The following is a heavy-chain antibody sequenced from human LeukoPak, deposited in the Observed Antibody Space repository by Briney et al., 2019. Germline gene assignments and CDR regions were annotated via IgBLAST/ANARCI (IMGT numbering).Heavy chain of an antibody. J-gene: IGHJ4*02. D-gene: IGHD3-22*01. Sequence: GESLKISCKGSGYSFTSYWIGWVRQMPGKGLEWMGIIYPGDSDTRYSPSFQGQVTISADKSISTAYLQWSSLKASDTAMYYCARQDLHYYDSSGYYFEEILKAHFDYWGQGTLVIVSS. CDR1: GYSFTSYW. CDR3: ARQDLHYYDSSGYYFEEILKAHFDY. CDR2: IYPGDSDT. V-gene: IGHV5-51*01.